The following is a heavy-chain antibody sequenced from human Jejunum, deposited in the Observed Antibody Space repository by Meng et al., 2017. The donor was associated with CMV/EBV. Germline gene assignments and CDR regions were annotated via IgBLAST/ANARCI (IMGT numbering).Heavy chain of an antibody. Sequence: LKISCAASGFAFSNYWMDWVRQAPGKGLEWVANRKQDGGEKYYVDSVEGRFTISRDNAKNSLYLQMNSLRAEDTAVYYCARSLDYWGQGTRVTVSS. J-gene: IGHJ4*02. CDR1: GFAFSNYW. V-gene: IGHV3-7*01. CDR2: RKQDGGEK. CDR3: ARSLDY.